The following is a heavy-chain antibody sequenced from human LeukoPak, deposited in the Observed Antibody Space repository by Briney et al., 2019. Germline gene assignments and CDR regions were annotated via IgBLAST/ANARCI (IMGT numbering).Heavy chain of an antibody. CDR1: GVTFSSYA. Sequence: SVKVSCKPSGVTFSSYAIIWLRQAPGQGLESMGGIIPIFGTANYAQKFQGRVTITADESTSTAYMALSSLRSEDTAVYYCATHLGYRSSTSCFAENWFDPWGQGTLVTVSS. CDR2: IIPIFGTA. D-gene: IGHD2-2*01. CDR3: ATHLGYRSSTSCFAENWFDP. J-gene: IGHJ5*02. V-gene: IGHV1-69*13.